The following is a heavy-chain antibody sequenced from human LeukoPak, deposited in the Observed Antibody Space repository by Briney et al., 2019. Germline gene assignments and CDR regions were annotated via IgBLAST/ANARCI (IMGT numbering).Heavy chain of an antibody. V-gene: IGHV3-33*01. D-gene: IGHD2-8*01. CDR3: ARDGMLYSTSSARVRNWLDP. CDR2: IWYDGSNK. Sequence: GGSLRLSCVASGFRFSSYGIHWVRQAPGKGLEWVAAIWYDGSNKYYADSVKGRFTISRDNSKSTVDLEMSSLRADDTAVYYCARDGMLYSTSSARVRNWLDPWGQGTLVTVSS. J-gene: IGHJ5*02. CDR1: GFRFSSYG.